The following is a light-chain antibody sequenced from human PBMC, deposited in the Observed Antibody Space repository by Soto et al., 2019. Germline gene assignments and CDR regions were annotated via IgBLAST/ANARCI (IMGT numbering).Light chain of an antibody. CDR1: QDISTY. CDR2: GAS. V-gene: IGKV1-5*01. CDR3: QHYTLYSAL. Sequence: RLTQSPSSLSASVGDTVTISCRASQDISTYLAWYQQKPGKAPTLLIFGASSLHNGVPPRFAGSGSVSEFTLTSNRLQPDDFATYFWQHYTLYSALFGQGTRV. J-gene: IGKJ5*01.